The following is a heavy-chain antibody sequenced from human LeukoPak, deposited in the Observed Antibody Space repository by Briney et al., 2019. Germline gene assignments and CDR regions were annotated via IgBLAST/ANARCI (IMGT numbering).Heavy chain of an antibody. D-gene: IGHD6-6*01. V-gene: IGHV3-30*04. CDR2: ILSDGSKE. Sequence: GGSLRLSCAASGFTVSDHYMNWVRQAPGKGLEWVAVILSDGSKEFYTDSVKGRFTISRDNSKNTLYLQMNSLRAEDTAVYYCAKVYSARTYAFDMWGQGTVVSVSA. CDR1: GFTVSDHY. J-gene: IGHJ3*02. CDR3: AKVYSARTYAFDM.